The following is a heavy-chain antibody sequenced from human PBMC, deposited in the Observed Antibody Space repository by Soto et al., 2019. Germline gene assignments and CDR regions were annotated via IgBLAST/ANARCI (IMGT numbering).Heavy chain of an antibody. V-gene: IGHV3-33*01. CDR2: IWHDGNNK. J-gene: IGHJ6*02. D-gene: IGHD2-15*01. CDR3: ASDLVVASEAYGLAV. Sequence: QVQLVESGGGVVQPGRSLRLSCAASGFTFSNYGMHWVRQAPGKGLEWVAIIWHDGNNKYYADSVRGRFIISRDNSKNRLYMQMNSLRAEDTAVYYCASDLVVASEAYGLAVWGQGTPVTVSS. CDR1: GFTFSNYG.